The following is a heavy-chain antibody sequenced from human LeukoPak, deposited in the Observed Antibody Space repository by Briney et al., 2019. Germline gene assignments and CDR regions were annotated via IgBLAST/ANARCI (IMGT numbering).Heavy chain of an antibody. J-gene: IGHJ6*04. CDR3: ARRSSGGYYYGMDV. Sequence: GGSLRLSCAASGFTFSSYEMNWVRQAPGKGLEWVSYISSSGSTIYYADSVKGRFTISRDNAKNSLYLQMNSLRAEDTAVYYCARRSSGGYYYGMDVWGKGTTVTVPS. CDR2: ISSSGSTI. D-gene: IGHD6-6*01. V-gene: IGHV3-48*03. CDR1: GFTFSSYE.